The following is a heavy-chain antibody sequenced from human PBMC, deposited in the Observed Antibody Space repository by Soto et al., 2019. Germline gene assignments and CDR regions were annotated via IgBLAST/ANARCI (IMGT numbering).Heavy chain of an antibody. Sequence: QVQLVQSGAEVKKPGASVKVSCKASGYTFTSYGISWVRQAPGQGLEWMGWISAYNGNTNYAQKLQGRVTMTTDTSTSTAYMELRSLRSADTAVYYCAREYCTNGVCPRPFDYGGQGTLVTVSS. J-gene: IGHJ4*02. CDR3: AREYCTNGVCPRPFDY. CDR1: GYTFTSYG. D-gene: IGHD2-8*01. CDR2: ISAYNGNT. V-gene: IGHV1-18*01.